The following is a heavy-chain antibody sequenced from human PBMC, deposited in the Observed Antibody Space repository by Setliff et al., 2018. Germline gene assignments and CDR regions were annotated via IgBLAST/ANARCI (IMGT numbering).Heavy chain of an antibody. D-gene: IGHD5-12*01. CDR3: ARGLREDGYNLADY. J-gene: IGHJ4*02. CDR2: INPNSGNT. CDR1: GYTFTNYD. V-gene: IGHV1-8*02. Sequence: ASVKVSCKASGYTFTNYDINWVRQATGQGLEWMGWINPNSGNTGYAQNFQGRVTMTRNTSISTAYMELSSLRFEDTAVYYCARGLREDGYNLADYWGQGTLVTVSS.